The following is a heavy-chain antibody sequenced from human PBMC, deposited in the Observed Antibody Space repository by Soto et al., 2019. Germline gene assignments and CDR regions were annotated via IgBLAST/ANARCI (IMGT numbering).Heavy chain of an antibody. CDR1: GYAFITYG. V-gene: IGHV1-18*04. CDR3: ARSRAAGWYYYGMDV. J-gene: IGHJ6*02. Sequence: ASVKVSCKASGYAFITYGVTWVRQAPGQGLEWMGWISVYNGDTDYAQKIQDRVIMTTDTSTSTAYMELRSLTSDDTAIYYCARSRAAGWYYYGMDVWGQGTTVTVS. CDR2: ISVYNGDT. D-gene: IGHD6-19*01.